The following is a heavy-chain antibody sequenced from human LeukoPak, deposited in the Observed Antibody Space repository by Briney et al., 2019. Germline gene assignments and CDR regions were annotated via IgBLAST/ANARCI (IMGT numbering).Heavy chain of an antibody. D-gene: IGHD3-10*01. J-gene: IGHJ4*02. V-gene: IGHV4-4*02. CDR3: AREASITMVRGVTH. Sequence: SETLSLTCAVSGGSISSSNWWSWVRQPPGKGLEWIGEIYHSGSTYYNPSLKSRVTISVDTSKNQFSLKLSSVTAADTAVYYCAREASITMVRGVTHWGQGTLVTVSS. CDR2: IYHSGST. CDR1: GGSISSSNW.